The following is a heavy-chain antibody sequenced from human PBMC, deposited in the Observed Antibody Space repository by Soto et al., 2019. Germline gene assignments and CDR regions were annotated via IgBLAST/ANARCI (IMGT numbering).Heavy chain of an antibody. D-gene: IGHD3-10*01. CDR2: IIPIFGTA. CDR3: AITMVRGVMGYFDY. Sequence: QVQLVQSGAEVKKPGSSVKVSCKASGGTFSSYAISWVRQAPGQGLEWMGGIIPIFGTANYAQKFQGRVTITADESTSTAYMELSRLRSDDTAVYYCAITMVRGVMGYFDYWGQGTPVTVSS. CDR1: GGTFSSYA. V-gene: IGHV1-69*01. J-gene: IGHJ4*02.